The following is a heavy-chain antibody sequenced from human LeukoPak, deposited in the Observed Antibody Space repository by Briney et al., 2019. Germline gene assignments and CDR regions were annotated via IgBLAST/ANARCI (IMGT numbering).Heavy chain of an antibody. Sequence: EGSLRLSCAASGFTVSSNSMTWVRQAPGKGLEWVSVIYSCGSTYYADSVKGRFTISRDNSKNTLYLQMNSLRAEDTAVYYCAKGAGYSSNWNFDYWGQGTLVTVSS. CDR1: GFTVSSNS. V-gene: IGHV3-53*01. J-gene: IGHJ4*02. D-gene: IGHD6-13*01. CDR2: IYSCGST. CDR3: AKGAGYSSNWNFDY.